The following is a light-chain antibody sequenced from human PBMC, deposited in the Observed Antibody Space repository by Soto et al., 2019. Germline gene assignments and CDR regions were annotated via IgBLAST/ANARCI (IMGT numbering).Light chain of an antibody. CDR3: QQYGTSPYT. V-gene: IGKV3-20*01. J-gene: IGKJ2*01. CDR1: QSVSSYY. CDR2: GAS. Sequence: EIVLTQSPGTLSLSPGERATLSCRASQSVSSYYLAWYQQKPGQAPRLLIYGASSRATGIPDRFSGSGSGTDFTLTISRLEPKDFAVYYCQQYGTSPYTFGQGTKLEIK.